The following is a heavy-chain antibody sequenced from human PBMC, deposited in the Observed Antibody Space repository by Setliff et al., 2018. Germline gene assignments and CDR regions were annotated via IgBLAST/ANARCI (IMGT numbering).Heavy chain of an antibody. J-gene: IGHJ4*02. CDR2: IIHSGST. Sequence: TLSLTCAVYGGSFSGYYWSWIRQPPGKRLEWIGEIIHSGSTNYNPSLKSRVTTSMDTSKNQFSLKVSSVTAADTAVYYCARSFSRSEKFLLDYWGQGALVTVSS. CDR3: ARSFSRSEKFLLDY. D-gene: IGHD2-15*01. CDR1: GGSFSGYY. V-gene: IGHV4-34*12.